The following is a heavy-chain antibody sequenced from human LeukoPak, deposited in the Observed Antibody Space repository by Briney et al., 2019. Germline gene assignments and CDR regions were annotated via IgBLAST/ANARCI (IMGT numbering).Heavy chain of an antibody. CDR2: IYYSGST. CDR3: ARMRLRGSYDY. CDR1: GGSISSSSYY. Sequence: PSETLSLTCTVSGGSISSSSYYWGWIRQPPGKGLEWIGSIYYSGSTYYNPSLKSRVTISVDTSKNQFSLKPSSVTAADTAVYYCARMRLRGSYDYWGQGTLVTVSS. J-gene: IGHJ4*02. V-gene: IGHV4-39*01. D-gene: IGHD3-16*01.